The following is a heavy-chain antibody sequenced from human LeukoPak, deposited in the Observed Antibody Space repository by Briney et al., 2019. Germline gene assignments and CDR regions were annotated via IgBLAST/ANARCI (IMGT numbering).Heavy chain of an antibody. CDR3: AKNTQYSGYYDC. J-gene: IGHJ4*02. Sequence: GGSLRLSCAASGFTFSSYSMNWVRQAPGKGLEWVSYISSSSSTIYYADSVKGRFTISRDNSKNTLYLQMDSLRAEDTAVYYCAKNTQYSGYYDCWGQGTLVAVSS. CDR2: ISSSSSTI. D-gene: IGHD6-6*01. CDR1: GFTFSSYS. V-gene: IGHV3-48*01.